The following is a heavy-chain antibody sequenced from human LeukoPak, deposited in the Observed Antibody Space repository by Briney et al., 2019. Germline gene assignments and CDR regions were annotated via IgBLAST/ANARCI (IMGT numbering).Heavy chain of an antibody. CDR1: GGTFSSYS. J-gene: IGHJ6*02. Sequence: ASVKVSCKASGGTFSSYSISWVRQAPGQGLEWMGRIIPIFGTTNYAQKFQGRVTITADESASTAYMELSSLRSEDTAVYYCARVHYYGSGIERTNYGMDVWGQGTTVTVTS. CDR2: IIPIFGTT. CDR3: ARVHYYGSGIERTNYGMDV. V-gene: IGHV1-69*13. D-gene: IGHD3-10*01.